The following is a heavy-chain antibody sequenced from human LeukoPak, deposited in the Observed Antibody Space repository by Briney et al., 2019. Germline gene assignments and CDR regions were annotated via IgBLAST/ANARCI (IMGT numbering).Heavy chain of an antibody. CDR3: VREAGYCTEAGCSNTNWFDP. CDR2: ISNGY. D-gene: IGHD2-8*02. J-gene: IGHJ5*02. CDR1: GFVFSSHA. V-gene: IGHV3-23*01. Sequence: GGSLRLSCVASGFVFSSHAMSWVRQAPGKGLEWVAAISNGYYYADSVKGRFTISTDNSKNTVYMQMSSLRAEDTAVYFCVREAGYCTEAGCSNTNWFDPWGQGTLVTVSS.